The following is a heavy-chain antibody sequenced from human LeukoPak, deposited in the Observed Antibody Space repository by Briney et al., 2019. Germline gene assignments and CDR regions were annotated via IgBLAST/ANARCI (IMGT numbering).Heavy chain of an antibody. Sequence: GGSLRLSCAASGFTFSSYAMSWVRQAPGKGLEWVSAISGSGGSTDYADSVKGRFIISRDNSRNTLYLQISSLRAEDTAVYYCAKRDLDSSSYSFDYWGQGTWSPSPQ. J-gene: IGHJ4*02. CDR1: GFTFSSYA. V-gene: IGHV3-23*01. D-gene: IGHD3-22*01. CDR2: ISGSGGST. CDR3: AKRDLDSSSYSFDY.